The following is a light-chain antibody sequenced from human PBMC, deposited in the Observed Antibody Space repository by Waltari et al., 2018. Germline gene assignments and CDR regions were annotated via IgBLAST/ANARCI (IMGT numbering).Light chain of an antibody. V-gene: IGKV3-20*01. CDR3: QQYGSSIMYT. Sequence: VLTQSPGTLSLSPGERATLSCRASQRLTKNYLAWYQQKPGQAPRLLIYGASSRAAGIPDRVSGSGSGTDFTLTTSRLEPEDFAVYYCQQYGSSIMYTFGQGTKLEIK. CDR1: QRLTKNY. CDR2: GAS. J-gene: IGKJ2*01.